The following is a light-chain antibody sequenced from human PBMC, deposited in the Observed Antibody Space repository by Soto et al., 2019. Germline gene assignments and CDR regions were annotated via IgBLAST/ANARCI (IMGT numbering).Light chain of an antibody. CDR2: AAS. J-gene: IGKJ3*01. V-gene: IGKV3-20*01. CDR3: QQFGSSPGFT. CDR1: QSINNRY. Sequence: EIVLTQSPGTLSLSPGERATLSCRASQSINNRYLAWYQQKPGQAPRLLIYAASSRATGIPDRFSGSGSGTDFTHTINRLEPEDFAVYYCQQFGSSPGFTFGPGTKVDIK.